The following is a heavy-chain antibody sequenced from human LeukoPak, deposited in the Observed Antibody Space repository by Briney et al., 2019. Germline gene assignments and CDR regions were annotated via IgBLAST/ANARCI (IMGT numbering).Heavy chain of an antibody. CDR1: GYTFTNYY. D-gene: IGHD3-22*01. CDR2: INPSGGGT. Sequence: ASVKVSCKASGYTFTNYYMHWVRQAPGQGLEWMGIINPSGGGTSYAQKFQGRLTMTRDTSKNQFSLKLSSVTAADTAVYYCARDGGGYYYDSSGRVSYTTHWGQGTLVTVSS. CDR3: ARDGGGYYYDSSGRVSYTTH. V-gene: IGHV1-46*01. J-gene: IGHJ4*02.